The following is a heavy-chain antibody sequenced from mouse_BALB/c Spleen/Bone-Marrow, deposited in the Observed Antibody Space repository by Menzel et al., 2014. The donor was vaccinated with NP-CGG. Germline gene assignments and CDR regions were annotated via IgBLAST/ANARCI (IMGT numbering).Heavy chain of an antibody. CDR2: INSNGGST. CDR3: ARDSNDY. J-gene: IGHJ2*01. V-gene: IGHV5-6-3*01. Sequence: EVKVEESGGGLVQPGGSLKLSRAASGFTFSSYGMSWVRQTPDKRLELVATINSNGGSTYYPDSVKGRFTISRDNAKNTLYLQMSSLKSEDTAMYYCARDSNDYWGQGTTLTVSS. CDR1: GFTFSSYG.